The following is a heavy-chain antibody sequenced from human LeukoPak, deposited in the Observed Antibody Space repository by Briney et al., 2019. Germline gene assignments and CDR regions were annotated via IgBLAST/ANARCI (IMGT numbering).Heavy chain of an antibody. CDR1: GFTFSSYS. D-gene: IGHD2-15*01. J-gene: IGHJ4*02. CDR2: ISRSSSTI. V-gene: IGHV3-48*01. CDR3: ARDRLSSLVKVVAATGWQPYFDY. Sequence: HPGGSLRLSCAASGFTFSSYSMNWVRQAPGKGLEWVSYISRSSSTIYNADSVKGRFTISRDNSKNTLYLQMNSPRAEDTAVYYCARDRLSSLVKVVAATGWQPYFDYWGQGTLVTVSS.